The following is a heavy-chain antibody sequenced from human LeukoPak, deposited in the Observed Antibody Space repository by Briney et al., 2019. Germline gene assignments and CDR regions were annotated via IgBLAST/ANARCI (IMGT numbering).Heavy chain of an antibody. V-gene: IGHV6-1*01. CDR1: GDSVSSNGAS. CDR3: GRETDFGVVTN. J-gene: IGHJ4*02. Sequence: SQTLSLTCAVSGDSVSSNGASWNWIRQSPSRGLEWLGRTYYRSQQWHSDYAPSVKGRITLNPDTSKNQFSLQLNSMTPEDTAVYYCGRETDFGVVTNWGQGTLVTVSS. CDR2: TYYRSQQWHS. D-gene: IGHD3-3*01.